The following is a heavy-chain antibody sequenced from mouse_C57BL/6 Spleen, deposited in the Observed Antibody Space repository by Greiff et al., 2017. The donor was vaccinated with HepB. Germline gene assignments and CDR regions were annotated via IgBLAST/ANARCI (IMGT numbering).Heavy chain of an antibody. J-gene: IGHJ2*01. D-gene: IGHD1-3*01. Sequence: EVQGVESGAELVRPGASVKLSCTASGFNIKDDYMHWVKQRPEQGLEWIGWIDPENGDTEYASKFQGKATITADTSSNTAYLQLSSLTSEDTAVYYCTTPSSDYWGQGTTLTVSS. CDR3: TTPSSDY. CDR1: GFNIKDDY. V-gene: IGHV14-4*01. CDR2: IDPENGDT.